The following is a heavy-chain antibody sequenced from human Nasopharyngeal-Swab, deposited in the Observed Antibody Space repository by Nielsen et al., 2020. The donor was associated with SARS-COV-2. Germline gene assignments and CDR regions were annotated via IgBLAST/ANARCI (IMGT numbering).Heavy chain of an antibody. Sequence: GGSLRLSCAASGFTFSSYAMHWVRQAPGKGLEWVALISYDGSNKYYADSVKGRFTISRDNSKNTLYLQMNSLRAEDTAVYYCARDLGSYFDYWGQGTLVTVPS. D-gene: IGHD7-27*01. CDR2: ISYDGSNK. CDR3: ARDLGSYFDY. J-gene: IGHJ4*02. CDR1: GFTFSSYA. V-gene: IGHV3-30-3*01.